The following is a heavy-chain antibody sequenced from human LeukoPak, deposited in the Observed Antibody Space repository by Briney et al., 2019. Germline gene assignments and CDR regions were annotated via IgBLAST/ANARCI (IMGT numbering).Heavy chain of an antibody. D-gene: IGHD3-16*02. Sequence: GGSLRLSCAASGFTVSSNYMSWVRQAPGKGLEWVSVIYTGGSTYYADSVKGRFTISRDNSKNTLYLQMNSLRAEDTAVYYCASRRGSYPYDFEYWGQGTLVTVSS. J-gene: IGHJ4*02. CDR2: IYTGGST. V-gene: IGHV3-66*01. CDR1: GFTVSSNY. CDR3: ASRRGSYPYDFEY.